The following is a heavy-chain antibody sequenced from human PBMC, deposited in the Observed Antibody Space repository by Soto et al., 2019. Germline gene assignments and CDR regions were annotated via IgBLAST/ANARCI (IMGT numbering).Heavy chain of an antibody. CDR1: GACISSYY. J-gene: IGHJ4*02. CDR2: IYYSGST. D-gene: IGHD3-16*01. CDR3: ARLGGWSVDY. V-gene: IGHV4-59*08. Sequence: QVQLQESGPGLVKPSETLSHTCTVSGACISSYYWSWIRQRPGKGLEWIGYIYYSGSTNYNPSLKSRVTISVDTSKTQFSLKLSSVTAADTAVYYCARLGGWSVDYWGQGTLVTVSS.